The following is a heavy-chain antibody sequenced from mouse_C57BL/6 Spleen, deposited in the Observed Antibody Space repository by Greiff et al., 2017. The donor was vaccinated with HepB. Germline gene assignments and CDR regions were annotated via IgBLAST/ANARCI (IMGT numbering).Heavy chain of an antibody. J-gene: IGHJ4*01. CDR1: GFNIKDYY. Sequence: EVQLQQSGAELVRPGASVKLSCTASGFNIKDYYMHWVKQRPEQGLEWIGRIDPEDGDTAYAPKFQGKATMTADTSSNTAYLQLSSLTSEDTAVYYCTTGWDETRAMDYWGQGTSVTVSS. V-gene: IGHV14-1*01. CDR3: TTGWDETRAMDY. D-gene: IGHD4-1*01. CDR2: IDPEDGDT.